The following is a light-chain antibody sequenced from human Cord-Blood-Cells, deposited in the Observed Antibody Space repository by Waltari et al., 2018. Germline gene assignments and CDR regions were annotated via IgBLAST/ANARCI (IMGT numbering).Light chain of an antibody. CDR1: SGRIASNY. CDR2: EDN. J-gene: IGLJ3*02. Sequence: NFMLTQPHSVSDSPGNTVTFPCTGSSGRIASNYVPWYQQRPGSAPTTVIYEDNQRPSGVPDRFSGSIDSSSNSASLTITGLKTEDEADYYCQSYDSSDWVFGGGTKLTVL. CDR3: QSYDSSDWV. V-gene: IGLV6-57*02.